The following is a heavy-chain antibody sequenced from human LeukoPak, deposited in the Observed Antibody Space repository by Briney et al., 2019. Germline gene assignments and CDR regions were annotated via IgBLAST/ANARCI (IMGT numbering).Heavy chain of an antibody. Sequence: GGSLRLSCAASGFTFSSYWMSWVRQAPGKGLEWVANINHDGSDKYYVDSVKGRFTISRDNAKNSLYLQMNSLRAEDTAVYYCAREPYGDYFDFWGEGTLVTVSS. J-gene: IGHJ4*02. V-gene: IGHV3-7*03. CDR3: AREPYGDYFDF. CDR2: INHDGSDK. CDR1: GFTFSSYW. D-gene: IGHD4-17*01.